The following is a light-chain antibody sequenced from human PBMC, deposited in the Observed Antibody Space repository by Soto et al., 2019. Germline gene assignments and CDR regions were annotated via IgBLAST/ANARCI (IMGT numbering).Light chain of an antibody. CDR1: QSVSSN. V-gene: IGKV3-15*01. J-gene: IGKJ1*01. Sequence: EIVMTQSPATLSVSPGERATLSCRASQSVSSNLAWYQQKPGQAPRLLIYGASTRATGIPARFSGSGSGTDFTLTSSRLEPEDFAVYYCQQYGSSPLTFGQGTKVDIK. CDR2: GAS. CDR3: QQYGSSPLT.